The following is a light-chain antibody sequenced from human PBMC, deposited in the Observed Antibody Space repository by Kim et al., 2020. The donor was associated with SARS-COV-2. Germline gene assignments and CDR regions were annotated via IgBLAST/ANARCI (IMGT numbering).Light chain of an antibody. CDR1: SSNIGSRP. CDR2: SEN. J-gene: IGLJ3*02. V-gene: IGLV1-44*01. CDR3: AAWDDSLNAVL. Sequence: ELTQPPSASGTPGQRVTISCSGGSSNIGSRPVNWYQQLPGTAPKLLIYSENQRPSGVPDRFSGSKSGTSASLAISELQSEDEAEYYCAAWDDSLNAVLFGGGTQLTVL.